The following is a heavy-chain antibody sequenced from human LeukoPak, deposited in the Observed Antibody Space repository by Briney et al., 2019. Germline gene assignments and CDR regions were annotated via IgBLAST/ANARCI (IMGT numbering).Heavy chain of an antibody. V-gene: IGHV3-30*03. CDR2: ISYDGSNK. J-gene: IGHJ4*02. D-gene: IGHD6-13*01. Sequence: GGSLRLSCAASGFTFSSYSMNWVRQAPGKGLEWVAVISYDGSNKYYADSVKGRFTISRDNSKNTLYLQMDSLRAEDTAMYYCARSAQYSSSWTKIDSWGQGTLVTVSS. CDR3: ARSAQYSSSWTKIDS. CDR1: GFTFSSYS.